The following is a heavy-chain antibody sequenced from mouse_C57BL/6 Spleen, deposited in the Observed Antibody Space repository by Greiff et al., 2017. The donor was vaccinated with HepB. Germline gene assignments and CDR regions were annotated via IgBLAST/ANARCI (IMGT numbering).Heavy chain of an antibody. CDR1: GYTFTDYY. CDR3: ARCDYDKDYVMDY. D-gene: IGHD2-4*01. Sequence: EVQLQQSGPELVKPGASVKISCKASGYTFTDYYMNWVKQSHGKSLEWIGDINPNNGGTSYNQKFKGKATLTVDKSSSTAYMELRSLTSEDSAVYYCARCDYDKDYVMDYWGQGTSVTVSS. CDR2: INPNNGGT. V-gene: IGHV1-26*01. J-gene: IGHJ4*01.